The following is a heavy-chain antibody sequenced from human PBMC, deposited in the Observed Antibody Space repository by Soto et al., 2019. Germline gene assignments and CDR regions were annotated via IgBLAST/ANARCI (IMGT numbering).Heavy chain of an antibody. CDR1: GFTFSSYA. J-gene: IGHJ4*02. V-gene: IGHV3-23*01. CDR2: ISGSGGST. D-gene: IGHD4-17*01. CDR3: AKDSDYGDYVSSEQSWYYFDY. Sequence: EVQLLESGGGLVQPGGSLRLSCAASGFTFSSYAMSWVRQAPGKGLEWVSAISGSGGSTYYADSVKGRFTISRDNSKKRMYLQMNSLRAEDTDVYYCAKDSDYGDYVSSEQSWYYFDYRGQGTLVTVSS.